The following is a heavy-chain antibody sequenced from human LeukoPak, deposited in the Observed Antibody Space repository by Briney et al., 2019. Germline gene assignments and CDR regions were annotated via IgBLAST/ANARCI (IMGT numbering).Heavy chain of an antibody. V-gene: IGHV4-34*01. CDR2: INHSGST. J-gene: IGHJ4*02. D-gene: IGHD1-26*01. CDR1: GGSFSGYY. CDR3: ARHRWELQKASFDY. Sequence: PSETLSLTCAVYGGSFSGYYWSWIRQPPGKGLEWIGEINHSGSTNYNPSLKSRVTISVDTSKNQFSLKLSSVTAADTAVYYCARHRWELQKASFDYWGQGTLVTVSS.